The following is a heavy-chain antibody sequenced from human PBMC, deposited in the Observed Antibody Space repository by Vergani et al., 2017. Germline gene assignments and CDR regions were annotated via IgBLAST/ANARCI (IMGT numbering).Heavy chain of an antibody. J-gene: IGHJ4*02. Sequence: QVQLQESGPGLVKPSETLSLTCAVSGYSISSGYYWGWIRQPPGKGLEWIGSIYHSGSTYYNPSLKSRVTISVDTSKNQFSLKLSSVTAADTAVYYCARAGLEFDYWGQGTLVTVSS. D-gene: IGHD1-1*01. V-gene: IGHV4-38-2*01. CDR1: GYSISSGYY. CDR2: IYHSGST. CDR3: ARAGLEFDY.